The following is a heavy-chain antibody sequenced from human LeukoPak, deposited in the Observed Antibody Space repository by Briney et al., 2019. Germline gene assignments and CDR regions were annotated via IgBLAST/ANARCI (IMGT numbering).Heavy chain of an antibody. V-gene: IGHV4-61*02. D-gene: IGHD3-22*01. CDR2: IYTSGST. CDR1: GGSISSGSYY. J-gene: IGHJ4*02. Sequence: PSETLSLTCTVSGGSISSGSYYWSWIRQPAGKGLEWIGRIYTSGSTNYNPFLKSRVTISVDTSKNQFSLKLSSVTAADTAVYYCARERGRIVVVIDYWGQGTLVTVSS. CDR3: ARERGRIVVVIDY.